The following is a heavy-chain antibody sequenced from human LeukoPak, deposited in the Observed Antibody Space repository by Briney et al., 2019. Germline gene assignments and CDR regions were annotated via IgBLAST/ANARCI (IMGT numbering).Heavy chain of an antibody. CDR2: IIPILGIA. CDR3: ARGKYYYDSSGLPRGYFDL. V-gene: IGHV1-69*04. CDR1: GGTFSSYA. D-gene: IGHD3-22*01. J-gene: IGHJ2*01. Sequence: SVKVSCKASGGTFSSYAISWVRQAPGQGLEWMGRIIPILGIANYAQKFQGRVTITADKSTSTAYMELSSLRSEDTAVYYCARGKYYYDSSGLPRGYFDLWGRGTLVTVSS.